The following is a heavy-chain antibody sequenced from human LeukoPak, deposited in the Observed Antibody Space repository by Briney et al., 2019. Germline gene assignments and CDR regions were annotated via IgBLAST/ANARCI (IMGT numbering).Heavy chain of an antibody. CDR3: ARGLRSTGYYFDY. CDR1: GFTFSSNG. J-gene: IGHJ4*02. D-gene: IGHD3-22*01. V-gene: IGHV3-33*08. CDR2: IWYDGSNK. Sequence: GGSLRLSCVASGFTFSSNGMHWVRQAPGKGLEWVSLIWYDGSNKYYADSVKGRFTISRDNSKNTLYLQMNSLRAEDTAFYYCARGLRSTGYYFDYWGQGTLVAVSS.